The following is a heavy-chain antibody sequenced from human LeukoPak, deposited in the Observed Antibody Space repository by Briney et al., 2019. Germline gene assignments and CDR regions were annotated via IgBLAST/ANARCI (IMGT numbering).Heavy chain of an antibody. CDR2: IIPMFGTA. J-gene: IGHJ4*02. CDR3: ARSGGEVGATGLDY. Sequence: SVKVSCKASGNTLSAYTISWVRQAPGQGLEWMGGIIPMFGTADYPQKFQGRVTISADESSSTSYMELTSLRSEDTAVYFCARSGGEVGATGLDYWGQGTVVTVSS. V-gene: IGHV1-69*13. D-gene: IGHD1-26*01. CDR1: GNTLSAYT.